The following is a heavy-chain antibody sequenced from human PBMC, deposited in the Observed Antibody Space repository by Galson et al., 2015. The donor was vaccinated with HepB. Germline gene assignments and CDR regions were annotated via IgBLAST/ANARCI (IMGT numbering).Heavy chain of an antibody. Sequence: ETPSLTCTVSGDSISSYYWSWIRQPPGKGLEWIGYVYNSGSTNYNPSLMSRVTISIDTSKNHFSLKLSSVTAADTAVYYCARASGSYMFDYWGQGTLVTVSS. V-gene: IGHV4-59*01. J-gene: IGHJ4*02. D-gene: IGHD1-26*01. CDR3: ARASGSYMFDY. CDR2: VYNSGST. CDR1: GDSISSYY.